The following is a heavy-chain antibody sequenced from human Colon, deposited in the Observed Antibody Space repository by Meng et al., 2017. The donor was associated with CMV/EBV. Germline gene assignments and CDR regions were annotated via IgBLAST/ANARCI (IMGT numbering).Heavy chain of an antibody. V-gene: IGHV4-59*01. CDR3: ARGQGYCTSANCLKYYFDF. J-gene: IGHJ4*02. Sequence: GSLRLSCTVSGDSFNAYYWSWIRQSPGKGLEWIGYVFHSGTNYNPSLKSRVTMSADASRNQFSLRLNSVTAADTAVYYYARGQGYCTSANCLKYYFDFWGQGALVTVSS. D-gene: IGHD2-2*01. CDR1: GDSFNAYY. CDR2: VFHSGT.